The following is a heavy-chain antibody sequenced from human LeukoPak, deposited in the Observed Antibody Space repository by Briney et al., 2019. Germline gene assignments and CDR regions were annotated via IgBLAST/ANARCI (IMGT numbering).Heavy chain of an antibody. Sequence: SETLSLTFAVSGGSFSGYYWSWIRQPPGKGLEWIGEINHSGSTNYNPSLKSRVTISVDTSKNQFSLKLSSVTAADTAVYYCARVLLRFPFDYWGQGTLVTVSS. CDR2: INHSGST. CDR1: GGSFSGYY. D-gene: IGHD3-3*01. CDR3: ARVLLRFPFDY. J-gene: IGHJ4*02. V-gene: IGHV4-34*01.